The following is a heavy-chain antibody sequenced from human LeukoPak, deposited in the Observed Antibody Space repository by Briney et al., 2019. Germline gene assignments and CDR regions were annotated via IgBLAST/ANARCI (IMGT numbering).Heavy chain of an antibody. CDR2: INPNSGGT. V-gene: IGHV1-2*02. CDR3: ARDLYDFWSGYPRYYYYGMDV. J-gene: IGHJ6*02. D-gene: IGHD3-3*01. CDR1: GYTFTGYY. Sequence: GASVNVSFKASGYTFTGYYMHWVRQAPGQGLEWMGWINPNSGGTNYAQKFQGRATMTRDTSISTAYMEVSRLRSDDTAVYYCARDLYDFWSGYPRYYYYGMDVWGQGTTVTVSS.